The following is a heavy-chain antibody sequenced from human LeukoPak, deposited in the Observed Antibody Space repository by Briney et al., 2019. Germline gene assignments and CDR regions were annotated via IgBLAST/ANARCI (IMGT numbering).Heavy chain of an antibody. CDR3: VRGSGSYYQYYFDW. V-gene: IGHV1-8*01. J-gene: IGHJ4*02. CDR1: GYTFTSYD. Sequence: ASVKVSCKASGYTFTSYDINWVRQATGQGLEWMGWMNPNSGNTGYAQKFQGRVTMTRNTSISTAYMELSSLRSEDTAVYYCVRGSGSYYQYYFDWWGQGTLVTVSS. D-gene: IGHD3-10*01. CDR2: MNPNSGNT.